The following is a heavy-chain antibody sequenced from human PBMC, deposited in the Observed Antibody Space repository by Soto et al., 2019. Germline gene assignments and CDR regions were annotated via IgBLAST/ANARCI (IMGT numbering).Heavy chain of an antibody. CDR2: ISYDGSNK. CDR3: AKAAGDYGGNAYYDYGMGV. CDR1: GFTFSSYG. J-gene: IGHJ6*02. V-gene: IGHV3-30*18. Sequence: QVQLVESGGGVVQPGRSLRLSCAASGFTFSSYGMHWVRQAPGKGLEWVAVISYDGSNKYYADSVKGRFTISRDNSKNTLYLQMNSLRAEDTAVYYCAKAAGDYGGNAYYDYGMGVWGQGTTVTVSS. D-gene: IGHD4-17*01.